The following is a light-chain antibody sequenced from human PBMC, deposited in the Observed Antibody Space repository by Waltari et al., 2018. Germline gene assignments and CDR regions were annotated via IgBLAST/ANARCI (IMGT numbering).Light chain of an antibody. CDR1: SLRRYY. CDR3: HSRDTISTRV. Sequence: SSELTQDPAVSVALGQTVRITCQGDSLRRYYASWYQQRPGQAPRLVLYGQDNRPSGIPDRLSGSSSGDTASVTITGAQAEDEADYYCHSRDTISTRVFGGGTRLTV. CDR2: GQD. J-gene: IGLJ3*02. V-gene: IGLV3-19*01.